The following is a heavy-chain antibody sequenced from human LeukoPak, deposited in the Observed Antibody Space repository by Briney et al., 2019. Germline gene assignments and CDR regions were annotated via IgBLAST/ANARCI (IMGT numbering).Heavy chain of an antibody. V-gene: IGHV3-30*18. D-gene: IGHD6-13*01. Sequence: GGSLRLSCAASGFTFSKYGMYWVRQAPGKGLEWVAVISSDGSFKDYADYVKGRLTISRDNSKNTVHLQMTSLRTEDTAVYYCAKDQSSNYFDYWGQGTLVTVSS. J-gene: IGHJ4*02. CDR1: GFTFSKYG. CDR2: ISSDGSFK. CDR3: AKDQSSNYFDY.